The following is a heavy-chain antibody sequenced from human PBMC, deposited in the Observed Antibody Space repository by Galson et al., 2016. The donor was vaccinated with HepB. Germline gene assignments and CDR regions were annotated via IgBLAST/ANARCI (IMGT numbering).Heavy chain of an antibody. CDR3: ARDRGLGPH. CDR1: GFVFGDFE. CDR2: ISTSATAI. D-gene: IGHD3-16*01. Sequence: SLRLSCAVSGFVFGDFEFNWVRQAPGKGLEWVSYISTSATAIYYADSVKGRFTISRDNAKNSLYLQMDSLRADDTAVYYCARDRGLGPHWGQGTLVIVSS. V-gene: IGHV3-48*03. J-gene: IGHJ4*02.